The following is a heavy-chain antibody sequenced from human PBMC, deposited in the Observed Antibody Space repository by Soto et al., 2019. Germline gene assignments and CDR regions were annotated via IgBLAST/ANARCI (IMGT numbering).Heavy chain of an antibody. J-gene: IGHJ6*02. D-gene: IGHD3-16*01. Sequence: QVQLQESGPGLVKPSETLSLTCTVSGGSVSSGSYYWSWIRQPPGKGLEWIGYIYYSGSTNYNPSSKRRATIAVYPSKNQCTVKLSAVTAADTAVYYCARAATFGGVTYGMDVWGQGTTVTVSS. V-gene: IGHV4-61*01. CDR2: IYYSGST. CDR3: ARAATFGGVTYGMDV. CDR1: GGSVSSGSYY.